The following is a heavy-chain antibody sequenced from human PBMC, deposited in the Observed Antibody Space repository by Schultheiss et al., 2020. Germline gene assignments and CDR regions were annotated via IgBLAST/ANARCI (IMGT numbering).Heavy chain of an antibody. Sequence: SETLSLTCTVSGGSISSGGYYWSWIRQHPGKGLEWIGYIYYSGSTYYNPSLKSRVTISVDTSKNQFSLKLSSVTAADTAVYYCARAATYYAVSGGGNWFDPWGQGTLVTVSS. CDR2: IYYSGST. CDR3: ARAATYYAVSGGGNWFDP. J-gene: IGHJ5*02. V-gene: IGHV4-31*03. D-gene: IGHD3-16*01. CDR1: GGSISSGGYY.